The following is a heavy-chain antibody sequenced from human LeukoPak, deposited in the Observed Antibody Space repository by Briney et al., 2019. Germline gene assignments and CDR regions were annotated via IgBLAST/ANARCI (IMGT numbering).Heavy chain of an antibody. CDR2: ISGSAYST. Sequence: GGSLRLSCAASGFTFSSYAMTWVRQAPGQGLEWISAISGSAYSTSYADSVKGRFTISRDNSKNTLYLQMNSLRAEDTAIYYCARNTSGFKLGDAFDIWGQGTMVTVSS. D-gene: IGHD3-22*01. CDR3: ARNTSGFKLGDAFDI. J-gene: IGHJ3*02. CDR1: GFTFSSYA. V-gene: IGHV3-23*01.